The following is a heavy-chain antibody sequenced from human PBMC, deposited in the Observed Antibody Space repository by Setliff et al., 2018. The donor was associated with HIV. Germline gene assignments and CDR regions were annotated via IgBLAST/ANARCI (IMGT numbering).Heavy chain of an antibody. J-gene: IGHJ6*03. CDR2: IYHSGTT. Sequence: SETLSLTCAVSGYAITSGFYWGWIRQPPGKGLEWIGSIYHSGTTNYNSSLKSRVTISVDTSKNQCSLKLSSVTAADTAVYYCARGGDGLLLGRPRYYYYYMDVWGKGTTVTVSS. D-gene: IGHD2-15*01. CDR1: GYAITSGFY. V-gene: IGHV4-38-2*01. CDR3: ARGGDGLLLGRPRYYYYYMDV.